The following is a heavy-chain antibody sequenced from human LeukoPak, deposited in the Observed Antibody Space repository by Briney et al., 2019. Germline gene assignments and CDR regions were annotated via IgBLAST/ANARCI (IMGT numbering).Heavy chain of an antibody. J-gene: IGHJ4*02. CDR3: ARGKDPTIFGVVTLFDY. D-gene: IGHD3-3*01. CDR1: GGPISSYY. CDR2: IYYSGST. Sequence: SETLSLTCTVSGGPISSYYWSWIRQPPGKGLEWIGYIYYSGSTNYNPSLKSRVTISVDTSKNQFSLKLSSVTAADTAVYYCARGKDPTIFGVVTLFDYWGQGTLVTVSS. V-gene: IGHV4-59*01.